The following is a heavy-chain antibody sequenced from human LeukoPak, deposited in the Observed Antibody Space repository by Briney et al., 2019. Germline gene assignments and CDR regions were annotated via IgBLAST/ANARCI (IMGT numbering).Heavy chain of an antibody. D-gene: IGHD3-3*01. Sequence: ASVKVSCKASGYTFTDYYINWVRQAPGQGLEWMGWMSPDSGDTGYAHKFQGRVTITRNTSITTAYMELRSLTFEDAAVYYCARVRLRNGYNWFDPWGQGTLVTVSS. CDR2: MSPDSGDT. CDR1: GYTFTDYY. CDR3: ARVRLRNGYNWFDP. V-gene: IGHV1-8*03. J-gene: IGHJ5*02.